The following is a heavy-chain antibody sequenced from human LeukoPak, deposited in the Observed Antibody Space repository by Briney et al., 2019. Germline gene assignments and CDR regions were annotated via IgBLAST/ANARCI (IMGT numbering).Heavy chain of an antibody. J-gene: IGHJ6*02. Sequence: SLRLSCAAYGFTFDDYAMHWVRQAPGKGLEWVSGISWNSGSIGYADSVKGRFTISRDNAKNSLYLQMNSLRAEDTALYYCAKSSGTNYYYYGMDVWGQGTTVTVSS. V-gene: IGHV3-9*01. CDR3: AKSSGTNYYYYGMDV. CDR2: ISWNSGSI. CDR1: GFTFDDYA.